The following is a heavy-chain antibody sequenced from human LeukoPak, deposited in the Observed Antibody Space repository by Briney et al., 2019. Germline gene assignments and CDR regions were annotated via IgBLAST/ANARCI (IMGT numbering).Heavy chain of an antibody. CDR1: GYTFTSYY. CDR2: INPSGGST. Sequence: ASVKVSCKASGYTFTSYYMHWVRQAPGQGLEWMGIINPSGGSTSYAQKFQGRVTMTRDTSTSTVYMELSSLRSEDTAVYYCALPKTYYDFWSGYYPGYFQHWGQGTLVTVPS. CDR3: ALPKTYYDFWSGYYPGYFQH. V-gene: IGHV1-46*03. J-gene: IGHJ1*01. D-gene: IGHD3-3*01.